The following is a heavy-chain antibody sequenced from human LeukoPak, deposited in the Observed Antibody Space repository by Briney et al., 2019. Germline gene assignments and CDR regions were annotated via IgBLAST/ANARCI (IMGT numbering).Heavy chain of an antibody. J-gene: IGHJ6*02. D-gene: IGHD2-2*01. CDR3: ASHIVVVPAALGGDV. CDR2: MNPNSGNT. CDR1: GYSFTSYD. Sequence: ASVKVSCKASGYSFTSYDINWVRQAAGQGLEWMGWMNPNSGNTGYAQKFQGRVTMTRNTSISTVYMELSSLRSEDTAVYYCASHIVVVPAALGGDVWGQGATVTVSS. V-gene: IGHV1-8*01.